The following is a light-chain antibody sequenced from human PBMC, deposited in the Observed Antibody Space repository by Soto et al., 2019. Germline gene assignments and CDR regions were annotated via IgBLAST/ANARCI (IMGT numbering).Light chain of an antibody. CDR1: SSDVCGYNY. J-gene: IGLJ2*01. Sequence: ALTQPASVSGSPGQSITISCTGTSSDVCGYNYVSWYQQHPGKAPKLMIYDVSNRPSGVSNRFSGSKSGNTASLTISGLQAEDEADYYCSSYTSSSTVVFGGGTKLTVL. V-gene: IGLV2-14*01. CDR3: SSYTSSSTVV. CDR2: DVS.